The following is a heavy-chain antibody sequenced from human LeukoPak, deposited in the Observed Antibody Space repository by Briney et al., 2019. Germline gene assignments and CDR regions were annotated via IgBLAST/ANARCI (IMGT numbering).Heavy chain of an antibody. V-gene: IGHV1-2*02. J-gene: IGHJ4*02. CDR1: GYTFTGYY. CDR2: INPNSGGT. D-gene: IGHD2-21*02. CDR3: ARAPFNCGGDCYPDY. Sequence: EASVKVSCKASGYTFTGYYLHWVRQAPGQGLEWMGWINPNSGGTNYAQKFQGRVTTTRDTSISTAYMELSRLRSDDTAVYYCARAPFNCGGDCYPDYWGQGTLVTVSS.